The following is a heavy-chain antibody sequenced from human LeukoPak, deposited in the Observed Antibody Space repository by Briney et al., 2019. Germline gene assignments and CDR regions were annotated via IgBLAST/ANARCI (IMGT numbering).Heavy chain of an antibody. J-gene: IGHJ4*02. Sequence: GGSLRIPCAASGCTVRSYAMDWVRQAPGKGLEWVSSITSSGDITYYADSVKGRFTISRDNSENTLYLQMNSLRAEDTAVYYSAKENSDLLAAYDYWGQGTLVTVSS. CDR1: GCTVRSYA. D-gene: IGHD5-12*01. V-gene: IGHV3-23*01. CDR2: ITSSGDIT. CDR3: AKENSDLLAAYDY.